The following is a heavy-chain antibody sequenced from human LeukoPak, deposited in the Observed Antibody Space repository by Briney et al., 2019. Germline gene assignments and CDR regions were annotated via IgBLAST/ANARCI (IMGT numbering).Heavy chain of an antibody. D-gene: IGHD2-2*02. V-gene: IGHV4-59*12. CDR3: ARNYIVVVPAAISGNGMDV. CDR1: GGSITSYY. J-gene: IGHJ6*02. Sequence: PSETLSLTCTVSGGSITSYYWSWIRQPPGKGLEWIGYIYYSGSTNYNPSLKSRVTISVDTSKNQFSLKLSSVTAADTAVYYCARNYIVVVPAAISGNGMDVWGQGTTVTVSS. CDR2: IYYSGST.